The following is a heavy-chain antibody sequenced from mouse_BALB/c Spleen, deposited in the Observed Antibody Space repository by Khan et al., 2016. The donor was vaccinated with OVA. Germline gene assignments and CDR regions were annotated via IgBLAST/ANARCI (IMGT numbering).Heavy chain of an antibody. CDR1: GDSITSGF. CDR2: VTYSGNT. D-gene: IGHD1-1*01. V-gene: IGHV3-8*02. CDR3: ARSYGSWAMDY. Sequence: VQLQESGPSLVKPSQTLSLTCSVTGDSITSGFWNWIRKFPGNKFEYMGYVTYSGNTYYNPSLKSRISITRDTSKSQYYLQLNSLTTEDTATYFCARSYGSWAMDYWGQGTSVTVSS. J-gene: IGHJ4*01.